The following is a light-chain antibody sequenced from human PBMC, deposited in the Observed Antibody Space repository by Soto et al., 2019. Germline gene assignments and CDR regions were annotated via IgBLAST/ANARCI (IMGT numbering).Light chain of an antibody. CDR1: QSVSRN. Sequence: EIVMTRSPATLSVSPLEIATFSFMASQSVSRNLAWYQQKPGQAPRLLIYGASSRATGIPVRFSGSGSGTEFTLTISSLQSEDFAVYYCQQYNKWPPLTFGGGTKVDIK. CDR2: GAS. CDR3: QQYNKWPPLT. J-gene: IGKJ4*01. V-gene: IGKV3-15*01.